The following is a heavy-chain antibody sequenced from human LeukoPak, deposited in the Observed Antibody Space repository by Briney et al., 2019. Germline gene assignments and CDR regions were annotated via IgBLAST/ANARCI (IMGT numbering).Heavy chain of an antibody. CDR2: INHSGST. CDR3: ARGQTGRGIVAHSYYYGMDV. Sequence: SETLSLTCAVYGGSFSGYYWSWIPQPPGKGLEWIGEINHSGSTNYNPSLKSRVTISVDTSKNQFSLKLSSVTAADTAVYYCARGQTGRGIVAHSYYYGMDVWGQGTTVTVSS. J-gene: IGHJ6*02. CDR1: GGSFSGYY. D-gene: IGHD2-15*01. V-gene: IGHV4-34*01.